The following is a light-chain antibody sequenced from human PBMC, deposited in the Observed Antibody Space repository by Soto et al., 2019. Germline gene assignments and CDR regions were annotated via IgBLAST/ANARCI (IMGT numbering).Light chain of an antibody. V-gene: IGKV1-33*01. CDR1: QNINNY. Sequence: DIQMAQYPSSLYASVGDRVTITFQASQNINNYLNWYQQKPGRAPKLLIYDASNLEAGVPSRFRGSGSGTDFTFTISRLQPEDIATYYCQQYENLPTFGQGTLLEIK. CDR3: QQYENLPT. CDR2: DAS. J-gene: IGKJ5*01.